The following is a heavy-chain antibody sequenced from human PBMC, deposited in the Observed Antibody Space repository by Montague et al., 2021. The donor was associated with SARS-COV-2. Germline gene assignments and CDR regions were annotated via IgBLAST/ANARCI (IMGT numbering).Heavy chain of an antibody. CDR1: GFTFSSYG. Sequence: SLRLSCAASGFTFSSYGMHWVRQAPGKGLEWVAVIRYDGSNKRYADSVKGRFTISRDNSKNTLYLQMNSLRAEDTAVYYCAKPFYDYIWGSYRQTGYFDYWGQGTLVTVSS. J-gene: IGHJ4*02. CDR2: IRYDGSNK. V-gene: IGHV3-33*06. D-gene: IGHD3-16*02. CDR3: AKPFYDYIWGSYRQTGYFDY.